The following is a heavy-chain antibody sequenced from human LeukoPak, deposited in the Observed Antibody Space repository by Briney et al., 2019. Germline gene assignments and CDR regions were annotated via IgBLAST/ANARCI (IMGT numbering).Heavy chain of an antibody. CDR2: MWDDGTNE. V-gene: IGHV3-33*01. CDR1: GFNFGIYG. D-gene: IGHD2-2*01. CDR3: ARVYPLRVPAAMDY. J-gene: IGHJ4*02. Sequence: PGTSLRLSCTASGFNFGIYGMHWVRQAPGKGLEWVAVMWDDGTNEYYVDSVKGRFTISRDNAKNSLYLQMNSLRAEDTAVYFCARVYPLRVPAAMDYWGQGTLVTVSS.